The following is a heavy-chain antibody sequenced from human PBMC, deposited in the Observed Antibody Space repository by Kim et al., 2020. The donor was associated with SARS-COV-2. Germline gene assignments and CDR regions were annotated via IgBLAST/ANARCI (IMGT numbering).Heavy chain of an antibody. D-gene: IGHD5-18*01. J-gene: IGHJ5*02. CDR1: GGSFSGYY. CDR2: INHSGST. V-gene: IGHV4-34*01. Sequence: SETLSLTCAVYGGSFSGYYWSWIRQPPGKGLEWIGEINHSGSTNYNPSLKSRVTISVDTSKNQFSLKLSSVTAAATAVYYCARGAISMVTGNWFDPWGQGTLVTVSS. CDR3: ARGAISMVTGNWFDP.